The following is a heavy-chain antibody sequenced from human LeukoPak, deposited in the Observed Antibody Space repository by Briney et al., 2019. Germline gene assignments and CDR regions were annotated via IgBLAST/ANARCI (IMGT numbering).Heavy chain of an antibody. V-gene: IGHV3-48*01. CDR1: KFTFSDYG. CDR2: ISSSSSTI. CDR3: AKASAMIVVVSKHFDY. J-gene: IGHJ4*02. D-gene: IGHD3-22*01. Sequence: GGSLRLSCAASKFTFSDYGMNWVRQAPGKGLEWVSYISSSSSTIYYGDSVKGRFTISRDNAENSLYLQMNSLRAEDTAVYYCAKASAMIVVVSKHFDYWGQGTLVTVSS.